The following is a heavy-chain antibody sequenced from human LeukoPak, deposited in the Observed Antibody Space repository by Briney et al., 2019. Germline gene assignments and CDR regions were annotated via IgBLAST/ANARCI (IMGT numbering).Heavy chain of an antibody. D-gene: IGHD3-22*01. J-gene: IGHJ4*02. V-gene: IGHV3-23*01. CDR2: ISGSGGST. CDR3: AKAYYYYDSSGYLFDY. CDR1: GFTFSSYA. Sequence: PGGSLRLSCAASGFTFSSYAMSWVRQAPGKGLEWGSAISGSGGSTYYADSVKGRFTISRDNSKNTLYLQMNSLRAEDTAVYYCAKAYYYYDSSGYLFDYWGQGTLVTVSS.